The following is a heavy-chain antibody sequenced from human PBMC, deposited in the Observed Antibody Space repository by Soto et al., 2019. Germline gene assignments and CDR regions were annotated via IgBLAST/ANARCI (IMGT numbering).Heavy chain of an antibody. J-gene: IGHJ4*02. D-gene: IGHD6-19*01. CDR2: IFYSGST. Sequence: QVQLQESGPGLVKPSETLSLTCTVSGGSISSYYWSWIRQPPGKGLEWIGYIFYSGSTNSHPSLKSRVTISVDTSKNQFSLKLSSVPAADTAVYHCARGIAVAGTGFDYWGQGTLVTVSS. CDR1: GGSISSYY. CDR3: ARGIAVAGTGFDY. V-gene: IGHV4-59*01.